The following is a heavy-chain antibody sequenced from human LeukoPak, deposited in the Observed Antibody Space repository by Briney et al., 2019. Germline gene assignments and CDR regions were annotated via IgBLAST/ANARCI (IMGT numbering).Heavy chain of an antibody. CDR3: ARGSSSSWYYFDY. CDR1: GFSFSSYS. V-gene: IGHV3-7*01. D-gene: IGHD6-13*01. CDR2: IKQDGSEK. J-gene: IGHJ4*02. Sequence: GGSLRLSCAASGFSFSSYSIHWVRQAPGKGLEGVANIKQDGSEKYYVDSVKGRFTISRDNAKNSLYLQMNSLRAEDTAVYYCARGSSSSWYYFDYWGQGTLVTVSS.